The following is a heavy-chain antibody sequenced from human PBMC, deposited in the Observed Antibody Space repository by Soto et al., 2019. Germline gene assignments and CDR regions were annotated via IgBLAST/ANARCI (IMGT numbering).Heavy chain of an antibody. CDR3: AAGGGLPRYY. J-gene: IGHJ4*02. V-gene: IGHV4-30-2*01. CDR1: GGSISSGGYS. D-gene: IGHD5-12*01. Sequence: QLQLQESGSGLVKPSQTLSLTCAVSGGSISSGGYSWSWIRQPPGKGLEWIGYIYHSGSTYYDPSPKSRVTISVDRSKNQFSLKVSSVTAADTAVYYCAAGGGLPRYYWGQGTLVTVSS. CDR2: IYHSGST.